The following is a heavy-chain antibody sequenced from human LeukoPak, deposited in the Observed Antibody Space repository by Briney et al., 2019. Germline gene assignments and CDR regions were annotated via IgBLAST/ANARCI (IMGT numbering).Heavy chain of an antibody. CDR2: ISDNGGST. Sequence: GGSLRLSCSASGFTFRTYAMHWVCQAPGKGLEYISTISDNGGSTYYADSVKGRFTISRDNSKNTLYLQMNSLRAEDTAVYYCVKDQWQLSRYFDYWGQGTLVTVSS. V-gene: IGHV3-64D*06. CDR1: GFTFRTYA. CDR3: VKDQWQLSRYFDY. D-gene: IGHD1-26*01. J-gene: IGHJ4*02.